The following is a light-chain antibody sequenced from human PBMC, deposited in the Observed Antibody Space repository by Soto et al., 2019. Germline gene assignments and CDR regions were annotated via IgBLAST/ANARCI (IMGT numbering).Light chain of an antibody. J-gene: IGKJ4*01. CDR1: QSISSW. CDR2: KAS. V-gene: IGKV1-5*03. CDR3: QHYNSYPLT. Sequence: DIQMTQSPSTLSASVGDRVTITCRASQSISSWLAWYQQKPGKAPKLLIYKASSLESGVPSRSSGSGSGTEFTLTISSLQPDDFATYYCQHYNSYPLTFGGGTKVEIK.